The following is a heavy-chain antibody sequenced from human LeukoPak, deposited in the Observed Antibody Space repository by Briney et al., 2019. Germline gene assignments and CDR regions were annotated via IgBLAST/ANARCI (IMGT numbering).Heavy chain of an antibody. CDR2: IYYSGST. CDR1: GGSISSSSYY. V-gene: IGHV4-39*01. J-gene: IGHJ4*02. D-gene: IGHD3-16*02. CDR3: ARLGDYDYVRGSYRYTFDY. Sequence: PSETLSLTCTVSGGSISSSSYYWGWIRQPPGKGLEWIGSIYYSGSTYYNPSLKSRVTISVDTSKNQFSLKLSSVTAADTAVYYCARLGDYDYVRGSYRYTFDYWGQGTLVTVSS.